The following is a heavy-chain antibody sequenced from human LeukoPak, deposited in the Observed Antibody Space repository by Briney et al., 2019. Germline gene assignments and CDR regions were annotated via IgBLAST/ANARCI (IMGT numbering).Heavy chain of an antibody. J-gene: IGHJ3*02. CDR2: INPSGGST. Sequence: ASVKVSCKASGYTFTSYGISWVRQAPGQGLEWMGIINPSGGSTSYAQKFQGRVTMTRDTSTSTVYMELSSLRSEDTAVYYCARDSRPSSSAVYAFDIWGQGTMVTVSS. CDR3: ARDSRPSSSAVYAFDI. CDR1: GYTFTSYG. V-gene: IGHV1-46*01. D-gene: IGHD6-6*01.